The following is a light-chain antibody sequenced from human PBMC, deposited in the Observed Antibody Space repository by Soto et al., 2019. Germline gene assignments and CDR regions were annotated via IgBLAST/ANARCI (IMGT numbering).Light chain of an antibody. CDR1: QSISSW. J-gene: IGKJ1*01. Sequence: DIQMTQSPSTLSASVGHRVTITGRASQSISSWLAWYQQKPGKAPKLLIYKASSLESGVPSRFRGSGSGTEFTLTISSLQPDDFATYYCQKYNSYSTFGQGTKVEIK. CDR2: KAS. V-gene: IGKV1-5*03. CDR3: QKYNSYST.